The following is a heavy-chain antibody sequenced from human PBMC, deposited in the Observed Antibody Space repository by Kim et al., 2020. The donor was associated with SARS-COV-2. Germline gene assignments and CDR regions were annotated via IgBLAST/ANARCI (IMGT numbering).Heavy chain of an antibody. J-gene: IGHJ4*02. CDR1: EFSVGDNY. D-gene: IGHD3-3*01. CDR3: AGQVSRRSGLDH. Sequence: GGSLRLSCAVSEFSVGDNYMSWVRQAPGKGLEWVSVVYLAGTTFYADSVKGRFTVSRDTSKNTLYLQMNSLRADDTAVYYCAGQVSRRSGLDHWGQGTLVTVSS. CDR2: VYLAGTT. V-gene: IGHV3-53*01.